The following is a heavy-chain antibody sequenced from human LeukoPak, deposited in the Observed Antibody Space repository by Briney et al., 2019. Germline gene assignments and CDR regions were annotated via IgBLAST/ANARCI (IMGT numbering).Heavy chain of an antibody. Sequence: GGSLRLSCAASGFTFDDYGMSWVRQGPGKGLEWVSAINRNGDSTGYADSVKGRFTISRDNSKNTLYLQMNSLKAEDTAVYYCARDPNYYGSGSYDYWGQGTLVTVSS. CDR3: ARDPNYYGSGSYDY. D-gene: IGHD3-10*01. V-gene: IGHV3-20*04. CDR2: INRNGDST. CDR1: GFTFDDYG. J-gene: IGHJ4*02.